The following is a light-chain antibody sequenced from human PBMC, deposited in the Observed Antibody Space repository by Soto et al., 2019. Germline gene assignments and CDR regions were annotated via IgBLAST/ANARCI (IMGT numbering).Light chain of an antibody. CDR3: CSYAGRSTPVV. CDR1: SSDVGNYNI. V-gene: IGLV2-23*01. J-gene: IGLJ2*01. Sequence: QSALTQPASVSGSPGQSITISCTGTSSDVGNYNIVSWYQQHPGKAPKVMIYEGSKRPSGVSNRFSGSKSGNTASLTISGLQAEDEADYYCCSYAGRSTPVVFGGGPQLTVL. CDR2: EGS.